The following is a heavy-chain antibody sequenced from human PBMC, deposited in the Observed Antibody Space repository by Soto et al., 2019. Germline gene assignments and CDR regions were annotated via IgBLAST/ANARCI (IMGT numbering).Heavy chain of an antibody. Sequence: GSLRLSCAASVFTFSSYAMSWVRQAPGKGLEWVSAISGSGGSTYYADSVKGRFTISRDNSKNTLYLQMNSLRAEDTAVYYCAKAQGGYGSGSYNGMDVWGQGTTVTVS. CDR3: AKAQGGYGSGSYNGMDV. CDR1: VFTFSSYA. V-gene: IGHV3-23*01. J-gene: IGHJ6*02. CDR2: ISGSGGST. D-gene: IGHD3-10*01.